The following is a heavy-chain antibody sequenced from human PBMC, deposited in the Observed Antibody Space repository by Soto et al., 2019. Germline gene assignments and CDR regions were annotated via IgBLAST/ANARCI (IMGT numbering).Heavy chain of an antibody. CDR1: GGSFSRYY. CDR2: IHDSGNT. V-gene: IGHV4-30-4*08. D-gene: IGHD4-17*01. J-gene: IGHJ5*02. CDR3: ARARGGDSGDYASLFDR. Sequence: PSEPLSLTWTVYGGSFSRYYGSWIRQRRGKGLEWIGYIHDSGNTYYNPSLKSRVTISLDTSKNQFSLKVTSMTAADTAVYFCARARGGDSGDYASLFDRWGQGNLVTVSS.